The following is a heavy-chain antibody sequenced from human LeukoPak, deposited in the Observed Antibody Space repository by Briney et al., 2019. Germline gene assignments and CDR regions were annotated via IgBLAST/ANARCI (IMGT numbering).Heavy chain of an antibody. CDR1: GYTFTSYG. J-gene: IGHJ6*02. V-gene: IGHV1-18*01. D-gene: IGHD3-10*01. CDR3: ARDLLLWFGDPTYYGMDV. Sequence: ASVKVSCKASGYTFTSYGISWVRQAPGQGLEWMGWISAYNGNTNYAQKLQGRVTMTTDTSTSTAYMELRSLRSDDTAVYYCARDLLLWFGDPTYYGMDVWGQGTTVTVSS. CDR2: ISAYNGNT.